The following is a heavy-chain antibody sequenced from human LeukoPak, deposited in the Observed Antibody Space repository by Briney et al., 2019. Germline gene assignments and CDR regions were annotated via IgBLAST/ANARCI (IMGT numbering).Heavy chain of an antibody. Sequence: GGSLRLSCAASGFTFSSYGMHWVRQAPGKGLEWVAVISYDGSNKYYADSVKGRFTISRDNSKSTLYLQMNSLRAEDTAVYYCAKDRSYYDSSGYSQYYYYYGMDVWGQGTTVTVSS. D-gene: IGHD3-22*01. CDR1: GFTFSSYG. V-gene: IGHV3-30*18. J-gene: IGHJ6*02. CDR3: AKDRSYYDSSGYSQYYYYYGMDV. CDR2: ISYDGSNK.